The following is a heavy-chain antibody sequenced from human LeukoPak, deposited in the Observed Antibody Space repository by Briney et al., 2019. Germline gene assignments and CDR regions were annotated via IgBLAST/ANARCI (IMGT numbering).Heavy chain of an antibody. J-gene: IGHJ5*02. CDR1: GGSISSGGYY. Sequence: PSQTLSLTCTVSGGSISSGGYYWSWIRQHPGKGLEWIGYIYYSGSTYYNPSLKSRVTISVDTSKNQFSLKLSSVTAADTAVYYCARDTCDGVTCYNWFDPWGQGTLVTVSS. V-gene: IGHV4-31*03. CDR3: ARDTCDGVTCYNWFDP. D-gene: IGHD4-17*01. CDR2: IYYSGST.